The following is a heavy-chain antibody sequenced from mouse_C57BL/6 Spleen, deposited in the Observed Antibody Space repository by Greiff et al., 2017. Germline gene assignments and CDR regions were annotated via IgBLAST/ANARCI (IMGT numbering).Heavy chain of an antibody. D-gene: IGHD2-5*01. Sequence: QVQLKQSGAELARPGASVKLSCKASGYTFTSYGISWVKQRTGQGLEWIGEIYPRSGNTYYNEKFKGKATLTADKSSSTAYMELRSLTSEDSAVYFCARWSYSNGYFDVWGTGTTVTVSS. CDR1: GYTFTSYG. J-gene: IGHJ1*03. CDR2: IYPRSGNT. V-gene: IGHV1-81*01. CDR3: ARWSYSNGYFDV.